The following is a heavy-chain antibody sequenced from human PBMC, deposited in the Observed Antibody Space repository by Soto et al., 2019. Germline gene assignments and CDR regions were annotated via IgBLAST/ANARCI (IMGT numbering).Heavy chain of an antibody. CDR2: IYYSGST. J-gene: IGHJ5*02. V-gene: IGHV4-31*03. Sequence: PSETLSLTCTVSGGSISSGGYYWSWIRQHPGKGLEWIGYIYYSGSTYYNPSLKSRVTISVDTSKNQFSLKLSSVTAADTAVYYCARAKRSITMVRGVIPYNWFDPWGQGALVTVSS. D-gene: IGHD3-10*01. CDR3: ARAKRSITMVRGVIPYNWFDP. CDR1: GGSISSGGYY.